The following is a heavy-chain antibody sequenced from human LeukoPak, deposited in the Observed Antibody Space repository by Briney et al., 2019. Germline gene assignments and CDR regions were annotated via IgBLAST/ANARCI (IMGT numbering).Heavy chain of an antibody. CDR2: ISGDNGNT. D-gene: IGHD3-22*01. J-gene: IGHJ4*02. CDR3: ARDCDRSGYYCY. CDR1: GYTFTGYY. Sequence: ASVKVSCKASGYTFTGYYIHWVRQAPGQGLEWMGWISGDNGNTYYAQKLQGRVTMTADTSTSTAYMELRSLRSDDTAVYYCARDCDRSGYYCYWGQGTLVTVSS. V-gene: IGHV1-18*04.